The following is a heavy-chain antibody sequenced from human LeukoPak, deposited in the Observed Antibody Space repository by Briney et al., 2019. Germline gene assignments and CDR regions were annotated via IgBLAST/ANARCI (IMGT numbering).Heavy chain of an antibody. CDR1: GGSISSYY. Sequence: SETLSLTCTVSGGSISSYYWSWIRQPPGKGLEWIGYIYYSGSTNYNPSLKSRVTISVDTSKNQFSLKLSPVTAAATAVYYCASHTVTPVGNWFHPSGQGTPVTVSS. CDR2: IYYSGST. J-gene: IGHJ5*02. CDR3: ASHTVTPVGNWFHP. D-gene: IGHD4-17*01. V-gene: IGHV4-59*01.